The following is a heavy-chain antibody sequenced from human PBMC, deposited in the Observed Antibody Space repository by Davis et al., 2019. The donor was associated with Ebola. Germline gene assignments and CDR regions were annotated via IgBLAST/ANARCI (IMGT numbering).Heavy chain of an antibody. D-gene: IGHD6-19*01. Sequence: SEPLSLPFTLPGGSISSYYWSWIRQPPGKGLELIGYIYYSGSTNYNPSLTSRVTISVDTSKNQFSLKLSSVTAADTAVYYCASGAYSGGWYGFYWGQGTLVTVSS. V-gene: IGHV4-59*01. CDR3: ASGAYSGGWYGFY. J-gene: IGHJ4*02. CDR1: GGSISSYY. CDR2: IYYSGST.